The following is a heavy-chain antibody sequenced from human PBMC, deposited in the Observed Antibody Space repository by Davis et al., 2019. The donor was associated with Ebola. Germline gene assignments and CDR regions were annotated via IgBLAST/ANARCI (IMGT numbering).Heavy chain of an antibody. D-gene: IGHD3-3*01. CDR1: GFSFSSYD. CDR2: IWHDGTKK. V-gene: IGHV3-33*01. Sequence: GESLKISCAALGFSFSSYDMHWVRQAPGKGLEWVAMIWHDGTKKYYADSVKGRFTISRDNSKNTLYLEMDSLSVADTAVYYCARGFHFGVVTFFDNWGQGNLVTVSS. J-gene: IGHJ4*02. CDR3: ARGFHFGVVTFFDN.